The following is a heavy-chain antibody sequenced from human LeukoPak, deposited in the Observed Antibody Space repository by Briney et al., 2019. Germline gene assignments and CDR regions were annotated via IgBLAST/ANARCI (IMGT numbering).Heavy chain of an antibody. J-gene: IGHJ4*02. Sequence: PSETLSLTCTVSGGSISSYYWSWIRQPPGKGLEWIGYIYYSGSTNYNPSLKSRVTISVDTSKKQFSLKLSSVTAADTAVYHCARDNASDSISPFFDYWGQGTLVTVSS. CDR2: IYYSGST. V-gene: IGHV4-59*01. CDR1: GGSISSYY. CDR3: ARDNASDSISPFFDY. D-gene: IGHD3-22*01.